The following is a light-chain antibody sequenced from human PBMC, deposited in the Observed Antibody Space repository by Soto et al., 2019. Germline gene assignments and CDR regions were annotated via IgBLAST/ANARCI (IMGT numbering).Light chain of an antibody. Sequence: QSVLTQPPSASGSPGQSVAISCTGTSSDVGGYNYVSWYQQHPGKAPKLMIYEVNKRPSGVPDRFSGSKSGNTASLTVSGLLAEDEADYYCSSYAGNSNVFGTGTKVTVL. J-gene: IGLJ1*01. V-gene: IGLV2-8*01. CDR2: EVN. CDR1: SSDVGGYNY. CDR3: SSYAGNSNV.